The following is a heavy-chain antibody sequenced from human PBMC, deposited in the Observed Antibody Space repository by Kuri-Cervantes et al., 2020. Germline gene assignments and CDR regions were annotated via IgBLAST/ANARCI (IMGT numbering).Heavy chain of an antibody. CDR3: ARELYYYESSAYSLLRD. CDR1: GGTFSSYA. V-gene: IGHV1-69*06. Sequence: SVKVSCKASGGTFSSYAISWVRQAPGQGLEWMGGIIPIFGTANYAQKFQGRVTITADKSTSTAYMELSSLRSEDTAVYYCARELYYYESSAYSLLRDWGQGTLVTVSS. J-gene: IGHJ4*02. CDR2: IIPIFGTA. D-gene: IGHD3-22*01.